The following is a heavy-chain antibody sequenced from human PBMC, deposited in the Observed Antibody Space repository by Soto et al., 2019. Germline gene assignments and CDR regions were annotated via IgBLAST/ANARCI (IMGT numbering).Heavy chain of an antibody. J-gene: IGHJ3*02. CDR1: GGSVSSGAYY. CDR2: IYYSGST. Sequence: QVQLQESDAGLVKASQTLSLTCTVSGGSVSSGAYYWTWSRQRPGKGLEWIGYIYYSGSTYYSPSLTSRLSISLETSKNQFSLRLSSVTAADTAMYYCARARLRAVYAFDIWGQGTMVTVSS. V-gene: IGHV4-31*03. D-gene: IGHD5-12*01. CDR3: ARARLRAVYAFDI.